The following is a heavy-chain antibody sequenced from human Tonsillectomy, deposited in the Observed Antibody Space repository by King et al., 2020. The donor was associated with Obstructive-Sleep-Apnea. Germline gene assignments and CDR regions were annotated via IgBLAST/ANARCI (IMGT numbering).Heavy chain of an antibody. D-gene: IGHD3-10*01. Sequence: QLVQSGGGVVQPGRSLRLSCAASGFTFSSYAMHWVRQAPGKGLEWVAVILYDGSNKYYADSVKGRFTISRDNSKNTLYLQMNSLRIEDTAVYYCARDGEYSFDYWGQGTLVTVSS. V-gene: IGHV3-30-3*01. CDR1: GFTFSSYA. CDR2: ILYDGSNK. J-gene: IGHJ4*02. CDR3: ARDGEYSFDY.